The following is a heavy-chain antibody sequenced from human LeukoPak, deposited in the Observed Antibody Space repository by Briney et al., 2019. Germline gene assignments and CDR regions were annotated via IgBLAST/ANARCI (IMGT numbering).Heavy chain of an antibody. CDR3: ARGPFPKYYYGSGSFNWFDP. J-gene: IGHJ5*02. D-gene: IGHD3-10*01. CDR2: INAGNGNT. CDR1: GYTFTSYA. Sequence: GASVKVSCKASGYTFTSYAMHWVRQAPGQRLEWMGWINAGNGNTKYSQKFQGRVTMTRNTSISTAYMELSSLRSEDTAVYYCARGPFPKYYYGSGSFNWFDPWGQGTLVTVSS. V-gene: IGHV1-3*01.